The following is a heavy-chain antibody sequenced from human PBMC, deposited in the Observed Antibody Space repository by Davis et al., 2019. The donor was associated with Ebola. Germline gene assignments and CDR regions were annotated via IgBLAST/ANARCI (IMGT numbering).Heavy chain of an antibody. D-gene: IGHD2-2*01. Sequence: PSETLSLTCAVYGGSFSGYYWGWIRQPPGKGLEWIGSIYHSGSTYYNPSLKSRVTISVDTSKNQFSLKLSSVTAADTAVYYCATHLGYCSSTSCPFDYWGQGTLVTVSS. J-gene: IGHJ4*02. CDR1: GGSFSGYY. CDR3: ATHLGYCSSTSCPFDY. V-gene: IGHV4-38-2*01. CDR2: IYHSGST.